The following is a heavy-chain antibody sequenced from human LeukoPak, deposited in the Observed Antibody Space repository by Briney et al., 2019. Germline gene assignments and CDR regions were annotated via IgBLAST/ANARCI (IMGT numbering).Heavy chain of an antibody. CDR3: ARRGISRWTNDY. J-gene: IGHJ4*02. D-gene: IGHD3-3*01. CDR1: GYTFTGYY. V-gene: IGHV1-2*02. CDR2: VNPNSGGT. Sequence: EASVKVSCKASGYTFTGYYMHWVRQAPGQGLEWMGWVNPNSGGTNYAQKFQGRVTMTRDTSISTAYMELSRLRSDDTAVYYCARRGISRWTNDYWGQGTLVTVSS.